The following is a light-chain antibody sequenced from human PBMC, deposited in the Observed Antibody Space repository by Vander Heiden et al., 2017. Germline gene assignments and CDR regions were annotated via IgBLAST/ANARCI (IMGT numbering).Light chain of an antibody. CDR3: QQYDYLPPT. CDR2: DAS. J-gene: IGKJ5*01. V-gene: IGKV1-33*01. Sequence: DIQMTQSPSSLSASVGDKITITCQASLDITNYLNWYQQKPGKAPKLLIYDASNLETGVPSRFSGSGSGTRFTFTISSLQPEDFATYYCQQYDYLPPTFGQGTRLEIK. CDR1: LDITNY.